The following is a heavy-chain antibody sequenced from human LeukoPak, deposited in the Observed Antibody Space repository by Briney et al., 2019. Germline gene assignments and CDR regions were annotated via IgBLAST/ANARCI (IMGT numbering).Heavy chain of an antibody. CDR3: ANYIVGVSI. CDR2: ISAGSTYI. CDR1: GFSFRSHS. V-gene: IGHV3-21*01. Sequence: RTGGSLRLSCAASGFSFRSHSMSWVRQAPGKGLEWVSSISAGSTYIYYADSLKGRFTISRDNAKNSLYLQMNSLRAEDTAVYYCANYIVGVSIWGQGTMVTVSS. D-gene: IGHD1-26*01. J-gene: IGHJ3*02.